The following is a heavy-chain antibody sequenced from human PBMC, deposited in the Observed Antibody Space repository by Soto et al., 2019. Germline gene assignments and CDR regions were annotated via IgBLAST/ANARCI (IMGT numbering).Heavy chain of an antibody. J-gene: IGHJ4*02. CDR1: GGSISSGGYY. CDR2: IFYSGIT. CDR3: TTGAVRFNTFDF. Sequence: SETLSLTCTFSGGSISSGGYYWSWIRQHPGKGLEWIGYIFYSGITNYNPSLKSRVTISVDTPKNQFSLHLSSVTAADTAVYYCTTGAVRFNTFDFWGQGTLVTVSS. D-gene: IGHD1-26*01. V-gene: IGHV4-61*08.